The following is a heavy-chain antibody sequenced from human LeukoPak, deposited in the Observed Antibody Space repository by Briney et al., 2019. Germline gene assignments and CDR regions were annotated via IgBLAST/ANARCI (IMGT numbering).Heavy chain of an antibody. J-gene: IGHJ2*01. CDR2: ISSSSSYI. CDR3: ARRESDFWSGRYWYFDL. V-gene: IGHV3-21*01. CDR1: GFTVSSNY. D-gene: IGHD3-3*01. Sequence: PGGSLRLSCAASGFTVSSNYMNWVRQAPGKGLEWVSSISSSSSYIYYADSVKGRFTISRDNAKNSLYLQMNSLRAEDTAVYYCARRESDFWSGRYWYFDLWGRGTLVTVSS.